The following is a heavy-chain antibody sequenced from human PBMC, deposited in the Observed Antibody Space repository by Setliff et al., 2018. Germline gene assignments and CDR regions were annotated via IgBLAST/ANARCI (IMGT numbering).Heavy chain of an antibody. CDR3: VREGVDSRSSTDYRYYMDV. CDR1: GGSFSNHG. J-gene: IGHJ6*03. Sequence: SVKVSCKASGGSFSNHGFTWVRQAPGQGLEWMGGINPIFGTTTYGQKFQGRVTIITDESTSTAFMQLSSLRSEDTAVYYCVREGVDSRSSTDYRYYMDVWGKGTTVTVSS. CDR2: INPIFGTT. D-gene: IGHD3-22*01. V-gene: IGHV1-69*05.